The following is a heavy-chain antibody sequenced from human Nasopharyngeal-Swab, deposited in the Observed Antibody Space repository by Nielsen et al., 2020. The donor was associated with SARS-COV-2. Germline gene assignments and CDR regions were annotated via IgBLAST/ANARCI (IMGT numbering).Heavy chain of an antibody. Sequence: SETLSLTCTVSGRSISSHTWSWIRQPPGNGLEWIGYISYSGKNNYNHSLKSRVTISGDTSKNQLSLKVTSAPPTETAVYYCARDGALGGMDVGGQGTTVTVSS. D-gene: IGHD3-16*01. V-gene: IGHV4-59*11. CDR3: ARDGALGGMDV. CDR1: GRSISSHT. CDR2: ISYSGKN. J-gene: IGHJ6*02.